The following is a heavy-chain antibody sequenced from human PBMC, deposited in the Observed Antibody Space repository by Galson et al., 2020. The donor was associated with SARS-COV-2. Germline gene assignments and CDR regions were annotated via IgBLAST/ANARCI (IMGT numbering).Heavy chain of an antibody. D-gene: IGHD3-3*01. J-gene: IGHJ4*02. Sequence: ESGPTLVKPTQTLTLTCTFSGFSLTSNGVGVGWIRQPPGKALEWPALIYWNDDKRYSPSLKSRLTITKDTSKNQVVRTMTNMDPVDTATYFCAHSASSTLTFFGLVVVKDYFDYWGQGTLVTVSS. CDR3: AHSASSTLTFFGLVVVKDYFDY. CDR2: IYWNDDK. V-gene: IGHV2-5*01. CDR1: GFSLTSNGVG.